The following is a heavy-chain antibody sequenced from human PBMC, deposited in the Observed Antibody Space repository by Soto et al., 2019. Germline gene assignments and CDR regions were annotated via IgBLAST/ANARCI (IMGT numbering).Heavy chain of an antibody. V-gene: IGHV1-18*01. Sequence: QVQLVQSGAEGKKPGASVKVSCKASGYTFTSYGISWVRQAPGQGLEWMGWSSGYNGNTNYAQKFQGRVTMPTATSTSTAYMELRSLRSDDTAVYYCATAYCGGDCFNQGYYYYGMDVWGQGTTVTVSS. CDR1: GYTFTSYG. CDR3: ATAYCGGDCFNQGYYYYGMDV. J-gene: IGHJ6*02. CDR2: SSGYNGNT. D-gene: IGHD2-21*02.